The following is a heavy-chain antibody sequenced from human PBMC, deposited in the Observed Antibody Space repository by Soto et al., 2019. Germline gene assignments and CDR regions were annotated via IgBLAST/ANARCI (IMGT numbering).Heavy chain of an antibody. CDR2: ISYDGSNK. V-gene: IGHV3-30-3*01. D-gene: IGHD6-19*01. CDR1: GFTFSSYA. J-gene: IGHJ4*02. CDR3: ARDLGGGAVAGLDY. Sequence: QVQLVESGGGVVQPGRSLRLSCAASGFTFSSYAMHWVRQAPGKGLEWVAVISYDGSNKYYADSVKGRFTISRDNSKKTLYLEMNSLRAEDTAVYYCARDLGGGAVAGLDYWGQGTLVTVSS.